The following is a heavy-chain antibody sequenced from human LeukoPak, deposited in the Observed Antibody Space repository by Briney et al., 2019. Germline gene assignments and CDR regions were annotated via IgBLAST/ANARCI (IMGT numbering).Heavy chain of an antibody. Sequence: PSETLSLTCAVYGGSFSGSYWSWIRQPPGKGLEWIGEINHSGSTNYNPSLKSRVTISVDTSKNQFSLKLSSVTAADAAVYYCARDRFYYDFWSGYYPRDYYMDVWGKGTTVTVSS. CDR2: INHSGST. J-gene: IGHJ6*03. V-gene: IGHV4-34*01. CDR1: GGSFSGSY. CDR3: ARDRFYYDFWSGYYPRDYYMDV. D-gene: IGHD3-3*01.